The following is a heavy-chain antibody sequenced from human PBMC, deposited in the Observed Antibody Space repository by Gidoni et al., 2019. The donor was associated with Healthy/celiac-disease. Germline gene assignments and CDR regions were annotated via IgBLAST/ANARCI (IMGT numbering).Heavy chain of an antibody. V-gene: IGHV1-69*08. D-gene: IGHD4-17*01. CDR3: ARDPSPLMTTVFDY. CDR1: GGTFSS. Sequence: QVQLVQSGAELKKPGSSVKVSCKASGGTFSSYTILGIANYAQKFQGRVTITADKSTSTAYMELSSLRSEDTAVYYCARDPSPLMTTVFDYWGQGTLVTVSS. CDR2: ILGIA. J-gene: IGHJ4*02.